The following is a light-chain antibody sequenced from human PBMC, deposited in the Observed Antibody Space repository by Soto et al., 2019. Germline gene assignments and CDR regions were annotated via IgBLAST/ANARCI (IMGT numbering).Light chain of an antibody. J-gene: IGKJ1*01. CDR3: QHYNSYSEA. V-gene: IGKV1-5*01. CDR1: QSISSW. CDR2: AAS. Sequence: DIQMTQSPSTLSASVGDRVTITCRASQSISSWLAWYQQKPGKAPKLLIYAASTLQSGVPSRITGSGSGTEFTLTISSLQPEDFATYYCQHYNSYSEAFGQGTKVDIK.